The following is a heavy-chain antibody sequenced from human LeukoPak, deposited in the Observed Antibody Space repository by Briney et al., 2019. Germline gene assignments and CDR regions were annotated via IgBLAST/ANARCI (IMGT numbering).Heavy chain of an antibody. Sequence: GGSLRLSCAASGFTFSSYSMNWVRQAPGKRLEWVSYISSSGSTIYYADSVKGRFTISRDNAKNSLYLQMNSLRAEDTAVYYCARGGDYYDTYYYFDYWGQGTLVTVSS. CDR1: GFTFSSYS. CDR2: ISSSGSTI. CDR3: ARGGDYYDTYYYFDY. J-gene: IGHJ4*02. D-gene: IGHD3-22*01. V-gene: IGHV3-48*04.